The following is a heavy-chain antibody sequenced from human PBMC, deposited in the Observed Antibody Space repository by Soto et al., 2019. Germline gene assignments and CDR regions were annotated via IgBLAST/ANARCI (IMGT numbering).Heavy chain of an antibody. V-gene: IGHV4-39*01. CDR3: ARLGGGWLEAYFDY. J-gene: IGHJ4*02. CDR2: IYYSGST. D-gene: IGHD6-19*01. CDR1: GGSISSSSYY. Sequence: QLQLQESGPGLVKPSETLSLTCTVSGGSISSSSYYWGWIRQPPGKGLEWIGSIYYSGSTYYNPSLKSRVTVSVDTSKNQFSLKLSSVTAADTAVYYCARLGGGWLEAYFDYWGQGTLVTVSS.